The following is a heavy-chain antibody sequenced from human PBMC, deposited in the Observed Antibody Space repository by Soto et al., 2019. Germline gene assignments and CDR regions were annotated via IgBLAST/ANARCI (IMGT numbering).Heavy chain of an antibody. CDR2: IYYSGGT. V-gene: IGHV4-30-4*01. CDR3: ARASTGERGVYANWFDP. J-gene: IGHJ5*02. Sequence: PSETLSLTCTVSGGSISSGDYYWSWIRQPPGKGLEWIGFIYYSGGTYYKPSLKSRVTISVDTSKNKFSLNLSSVTAADTAGYYCARASTGERGVYANWFDPWGPGTLVTVSS. CDR1: GGSISSGDYY. D-gene: IGHD3-16*01.